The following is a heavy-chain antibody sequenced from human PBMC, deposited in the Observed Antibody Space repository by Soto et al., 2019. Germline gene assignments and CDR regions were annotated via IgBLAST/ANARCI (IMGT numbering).Heavy chain of an antibody. Sequence: QVQLQESGPGLVKPSETLSLTCTVSGGYISSYYWSWIRQPPGKGLEWIGYIYYSGSTNYNPSLKSRVTISVDTSKNQFSLKLSSVTAADTAVYYCASTDTAMVQRHWYFDLWGRGTLVTVSS. CDR2: IYYSGST. CDR1: GGYISSYY. D-gene: IGHD5-18*01. CDR3: ASTDTAMVQRHWYFDL. J-gene: IGHJ2*01. V-gene: IGHV4-59*01.